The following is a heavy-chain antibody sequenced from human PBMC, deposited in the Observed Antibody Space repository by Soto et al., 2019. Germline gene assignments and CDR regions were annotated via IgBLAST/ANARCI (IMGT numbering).Heavy chain of an antibody. CDR3: ASAYYYDSSGYYIYYGMDV. V-gene: IGHV1-3*01. CDR1: GYTFTSYA. Sequence: ASVKVSCKASGYTFTSYAMHWVRQAPGQRLEWMEWINAGNGNTKYSQKFQGRVTITRDTSASTAYMELSSLRSEDTAVYYCASAYYYDSSGYYIYYGMDVWGQGTTVTVSS. J-gene: IGHJ6*02. CDR2: INAGNGNT. D-gene: IGHD3-22*01.